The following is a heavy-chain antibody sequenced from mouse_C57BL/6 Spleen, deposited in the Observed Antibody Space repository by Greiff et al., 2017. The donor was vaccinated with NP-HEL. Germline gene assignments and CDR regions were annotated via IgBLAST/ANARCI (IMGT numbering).Heavy chain of an antibody. CDR3: ARHEALWQYYFDY. J-gene: IGHJ2*01. V-gene: IGHV5-6*01. CDR2: ISSGGSYT. CDR1: GFTFSSYG. D-gene: IGHD1-1*02. Sequence: EVKLVESGGDLVKPGGSLKLSCAASGFTFSSYGMSWVRQTPDKRLEWVATISSGGSYTYYPDSVKGRFTISRDNAKNTLYLQMSSLKSEDTAMYYCARHEALWQYYFDYWGQGTTLTVSS.